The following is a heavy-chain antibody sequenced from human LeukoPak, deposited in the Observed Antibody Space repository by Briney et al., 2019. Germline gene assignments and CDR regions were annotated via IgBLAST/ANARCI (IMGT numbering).Heavy chain of an antibody. Sequence: PSETLSLTCTVSGGSISSSSYYWGWIRQPPGKGLEWIGSIYYSGSTYYNPSLKSRVTISVDTSKNQFSLKLSSVTAADMAVYYCARDIYCSGGSCYLGVNWFDPWGQGTLVTVSS. J-gene: IGHJ5*02. V-gene: IGHV4-39*07. CDR2: IYYSGST. D-gene: IGHD2-15*01. CDR3: ARDIYCSGGSCYLGVNWFDP. CDR1: GGSISSSSYY.